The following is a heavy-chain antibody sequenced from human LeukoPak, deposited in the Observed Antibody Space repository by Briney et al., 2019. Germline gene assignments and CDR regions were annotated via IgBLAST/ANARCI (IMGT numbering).Heavy chain of an antibody. D-gene: IGHD3-9*01. V-gene: IGHV4-34*01. J-gene: IGHJ2*01. CDR3: ARLFDWGLDHWYFDL. CDR2: ITRTGRI. CDR1: GGSFSGYY. Sequence: SSETLSLTCAVYGGSFSGYYWSWIRQPPEKGLDWIGEITRTGRINYNPALKGRVTMSLDTPKNQFSLELSSMTAADTAVYYCARLFDWGLDHWYFDLWGRGTLVTVSS.